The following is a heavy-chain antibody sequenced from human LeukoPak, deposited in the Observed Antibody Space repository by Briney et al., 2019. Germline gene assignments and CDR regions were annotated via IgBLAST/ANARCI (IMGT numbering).Heavy chain of an antibody. CDR2: IKQDGSEK. V-gene: IGHV3-7*03. CDR3: ARDAREYSSSWYLDY. CDR1: GFTFSSYW. Sequence: GGSLRLSCAASGFTFSSYWMSWVRQAPGKGLEWVANIKQDGSEKYYVDSVKGRFTISRDNAKNSLYLKMNSLRAEDTAVYYCARDAREYSSSWYLDYWGQGTLVTVSS. D-gene: IGHD6-13*01. J-gene: IGHJ4*02.